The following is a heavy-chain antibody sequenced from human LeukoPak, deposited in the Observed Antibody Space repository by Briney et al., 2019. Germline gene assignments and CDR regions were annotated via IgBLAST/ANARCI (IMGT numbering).Heavy chain of an antibody. Sequence: ASVKVSCKASGYTFTSYDINWVRQAPGKGLEWMGGFDPEDGKTIYAQKFQGRVTMTEDTSTDTAYMELSSLRSEDTAVYYCARGEYSSSYDLDYWGQGTLVTVSS. V-gene: IGHV1-24*01. J-gene: IGHJ4*02. CDR1: GYTFTSYD. CDR2: FDPEDGKT. CDR3: ARGEYSSSYDLDY. D-gene: IGHD6-6*01.